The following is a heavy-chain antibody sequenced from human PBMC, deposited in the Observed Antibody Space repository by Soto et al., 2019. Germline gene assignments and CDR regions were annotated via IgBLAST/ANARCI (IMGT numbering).Heavy chain of an antibody. CDR1: GGSFSGYY. Sequence: PSETLSLTCAVYGGSFSGYYWSWIRQPPGKGLEWIGEINHSGSTNYNPSLKSRVTISVDTSKNQFSLKLSSVTAADTAVYYCARGRLLRFGELDYYYYGMDVWGQGTTVTVSS. J-gene: IGHJ6*02. D-gene: IGHD3-10*01. CDR2: INHSGST. CDR3: ARGRLLRFGELDYYYYGMDV. V-gene: IGHV4-34*01.